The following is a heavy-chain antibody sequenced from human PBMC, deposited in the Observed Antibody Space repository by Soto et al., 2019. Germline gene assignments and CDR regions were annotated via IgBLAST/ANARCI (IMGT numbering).Heavy chain of an antibody. Sequence: QVQLVQSGAEVKKPGSSVKVSCKASGDVFRSYGINWVRQASGQGLEWMGGIIPISGTTNYAQKFQGRVAITADESTDTVYMELSRLRSEDTAVYFCARVRCFNGLCHTADYGMDVWGQGTTVTVSS. CDR1: GDVFRSYG. J-gene: IGHJ6*02. D-gene: IGHD2-8*01. V-gene: IGHV1-69*01. CDR3: ARVRCFNGLCHTADYGMDV. CDR2: IIPISGTT.